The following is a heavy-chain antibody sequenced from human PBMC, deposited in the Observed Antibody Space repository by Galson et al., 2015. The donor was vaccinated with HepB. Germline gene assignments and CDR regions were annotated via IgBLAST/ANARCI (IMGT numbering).Heavy chain of an antibody. Sequence: SLRLSCAVSGFTFSSYGMHWVRRAPGKGLEWVAVISYDGSNKYYADSVKGRLTISRDNSKNTLYLQMNSLRAEDTAVYYCAKDRAGYSSTWLHYYYYYGMDVWGQGTTVTVSS. V-gene: IGHV3-30*18. D-gene: IGHD6-13*01. J-gene: IGHJ6*02. CDR3: AKDRAGYSSTWLHYYYYYGMDV. CDR2: ISYDGSNK. CDR1: GFTFSSYG.